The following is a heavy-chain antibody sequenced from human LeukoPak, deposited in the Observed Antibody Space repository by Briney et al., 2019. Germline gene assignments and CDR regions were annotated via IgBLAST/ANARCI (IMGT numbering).Heavy chain of an antibody. CDR1: GFTFSDYY. CDR3: ASVGRYSYGYAPDY. D-gene: IGHD5-18*01. J-gene: IGHJ4*02. V-gene: IGHV3-11*01. Sequence: GGSLRLSCAASGFTFSDYYMSWIRQAPGKGLEWVSYISSSGSTIYYADSVKGRFTISRDNAKNSPYLQMNSLRAEDTAVYYCASVGRYSYGYAPDYWGQGTLVTVSS. CDR2: ISSSGSTI.